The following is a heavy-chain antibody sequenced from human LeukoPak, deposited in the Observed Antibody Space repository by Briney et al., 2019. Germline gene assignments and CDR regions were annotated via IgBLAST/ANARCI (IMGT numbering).Heavy chain of an antibody. CDR1: GGSISSGSYY. Sequence: SQTLSLTCTVSGGSISSGSYYWSWIRQPAGKGLEWTGRIYTSGSTNYNPSLKSRVTISVGTSKNQFSLKLSPVTAADTAVYYCAREGVAGTAWGQGTLVTVSS. J-gene: IGHJ4*02. V-gene: IGHV4-61*02. CDR2: IYTSGST. D-gene: IGHD6-19*01. CDR3: AREGVAGTA.